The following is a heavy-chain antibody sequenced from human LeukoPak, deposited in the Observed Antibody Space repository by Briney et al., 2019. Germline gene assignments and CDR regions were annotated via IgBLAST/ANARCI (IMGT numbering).Heavy chain of an antibody. CDR2: IRNSTNTI. V-gene: IGHV3-48*04. D-gene: IGHD3-10*01. J-gene: IGHJ4*02. CDR3: ARDNYYGSGTYGFESY. Sequence: GGSLRLSCAASGFTFNTYIMNWVRQAPGKGLEWVSFIRNSTNTIYYADSVRGRFTISRDNAKNSLYLQMNSLRAEDTAIYYCARDNYYGSGTYGFESYWGQGTLVTVSS. CDR1: GFTFNTYI.